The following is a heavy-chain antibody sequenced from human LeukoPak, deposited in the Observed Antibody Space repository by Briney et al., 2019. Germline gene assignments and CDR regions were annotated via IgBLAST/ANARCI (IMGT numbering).Heavy chain of an antibody. CDR2: IYYSGST. J-gene: IGHJ4*02. D-gene: IGHD3-9*01. Sequence: NTSETLSLTCTVSGGSISSYYWSWIRQPPGKGLEWIGYIYYSGSTNYNPSLKSRVTISVDTSKNQFSLKLSSVTAADTAVYYRARGARGIFWYFDYWGQGTLVTVSS. V-gene: IGHV4-59*01. CDR3: ARGARGIFWYFDY. CDR1: GGSISSYY.